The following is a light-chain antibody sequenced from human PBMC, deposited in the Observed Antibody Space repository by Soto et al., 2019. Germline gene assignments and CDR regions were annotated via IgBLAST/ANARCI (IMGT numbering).Light chain of an antibody. J-gene: IGLJ2*01. CDR1: SSDIGGYNY. CDR2: EVS. Sequence: QSALTQPASVSGSPGQSITISCTGTSSDIGGYNYVSWYQQLPGKAPKLLIYEVSSRPSGVSNRFSGSKSVNTASLTISGLQAEDEADYYCSSYTSYSTLIFGGGTKVTVL. CDR3: SSYTSYSTLI. V-gene: IGLV2-14*01.